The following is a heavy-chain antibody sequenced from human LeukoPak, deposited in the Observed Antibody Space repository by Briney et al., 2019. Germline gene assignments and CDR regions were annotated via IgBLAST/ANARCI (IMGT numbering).Heavy chain of an antibody. CDR2: TSYAGNNE. V-gene: IGHV3-30*18. Sequence: GGSLRLSCAASGFTFSSYVMHWVRQAPGKGLEWVAVTSYAGNNEYYADSVKGRFTISRDNPKNTLYLQMNSLRAEDTAVYYCAKVESSGWYSIDYWGQGTLVTVSS. J-gene: IGHJ4*02. D-gene: IGHD6-19*01. CDR1: GFTFSSYV. CDR3: AKVESSGWYSIDY.